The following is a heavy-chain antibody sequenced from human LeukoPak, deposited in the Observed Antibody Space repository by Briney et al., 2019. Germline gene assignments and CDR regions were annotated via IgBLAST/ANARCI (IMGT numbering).Heavy chain of an antibody. J-gene: IGHJ4*02. D-gene: IGHD5-12*01. Sequence: PGGSLRLSCAASGFTFSSYEMNWVRQAPGKGLEWVSYISSSGSTIYYADSVKGRFTISRDNAKNSLYLQMNSLRAEDTAVYYCARVEDDSGYDNYFGYWGQGTLVTVSS. V-gene: IGHV3-48*03. CDR2: ISSSGSTI. CDR1: GFTFSSYE. CDR3: ARVEDDSGYDNYFGY.